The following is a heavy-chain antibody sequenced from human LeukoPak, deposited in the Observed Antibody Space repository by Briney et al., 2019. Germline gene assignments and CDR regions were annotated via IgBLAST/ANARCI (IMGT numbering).Heavy chain of an antibody. CDR3: ACCVLGPPCYYDSRGYQGRYGMDV. J-gene: IGHJ6*02. Sequence: GGSLRLSCAASGFTFSSYSMNWVRQAPGKGLEWVSYISSSSSTIYYADSVEGRFTISRDNAKNSLYLQMNSLRAEDTAVYYCACCVLGPPCYYDSRGYQGRYGMDVWGQGTTVTVSS. V-gene: IGHV3-48*01. CDR1: GFTFSSYS. CDR2: ISSSSSTI. D-gene: IGHD3-22*01.